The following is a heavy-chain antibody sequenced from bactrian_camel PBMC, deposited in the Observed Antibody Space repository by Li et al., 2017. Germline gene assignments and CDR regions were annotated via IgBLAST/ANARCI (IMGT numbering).Heavy chain of an antibody. V-gene: IGHV3S40*01. D-gene: IGHD7*01. CDR2: ISVSGYNT. CDR1: GFTFATYD. CDR3: AMLKTYISGDNWHRRELVGY. Sequence: PLVESGGGSVQAGGSLKLSCVASGFTFATYDMAWVRQARGKGLEWVSAISVSGYNTLYADPVKGRFTISQNNPKDTLYPQMNSLKPEDTAIYYCAMLKTYISGDNWHRRELVGYWGRGTQVTVS. J-gene: IGHJ4*01.